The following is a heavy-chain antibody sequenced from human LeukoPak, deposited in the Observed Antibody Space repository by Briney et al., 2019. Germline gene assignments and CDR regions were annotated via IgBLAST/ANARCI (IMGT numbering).Heavy chain of an antibody. CDR3: ARLMSGYDSDP. CDR2: IYSGGST. J-gene: IGHJ3*01. CDR1: GFTVSSNY. D-gene: IGHD5-12*01. V-gene: IGHV3-53*01. Sequence: GGSLRLSCAASGFTVSSNYMSWVRQAPGKGLEWVSVIYSGGSTYYADSVKGRFTISRDNSKNTLYLQMNSLRAEDTAVYYCARLMSGYDSDPWGLGTMVTVSS.